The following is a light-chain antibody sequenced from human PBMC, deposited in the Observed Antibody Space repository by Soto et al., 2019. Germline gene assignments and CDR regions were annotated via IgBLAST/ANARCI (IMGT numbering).Light chain of an antibody. CDR1: QSVSSY. Sequence: EIVLTQSPATLSLSPGERATLSCRASQSVSSYLAWYQQKPGQAPRLLIYDASNRATGIPARFSGSGSGTDFTFTISSLEPEDFAVYTSKPGSNWLILFGELTLLEI. CDR2: DAS. CDR3: KPGSNWLIL. V-gene: IGKV3-11*01. J-gene: IGKJ5*01.